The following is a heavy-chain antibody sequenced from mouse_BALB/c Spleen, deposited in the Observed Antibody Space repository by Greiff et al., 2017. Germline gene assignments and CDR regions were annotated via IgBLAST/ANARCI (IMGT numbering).Heavy chain of an antibody. Sequence: EVQLQESGPELVKPGASVKIPCKASGYTFTDYNMDWVKQSHGKSLEWIGDINPNNGGTIYNQKFKGKATLTVDKSSSTAYMELRSLTSEDTAVYYCARHYRYDDFPLFDYWGQGTTLTVSS. CDR2: INPNNGGT. J-gene: IGHJ2*01. V-gene: IGHV1-18*01. D-gene: IGHD2-14*01. CDR1: GYTFTDYN. CDR3: ARHYRYDDFPLFDY.